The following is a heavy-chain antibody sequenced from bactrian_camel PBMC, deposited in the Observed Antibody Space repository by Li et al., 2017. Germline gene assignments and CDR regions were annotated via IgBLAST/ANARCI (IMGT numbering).Heavy chain of an antibody. CDR3: GAGDGGVWSTPESYKY. CDR1: GDTIGRYC. CDR2: IESDGST. Sequence: VQLVESGGGSVQVGGSLTLSCVASGDTIGRYCMGWFRQIPDREREGVAGIESDGSTSYTDSVKGRFTISQDSAKNILYLQMDSLKPEDQAMYYCGAGDGGVWSTPESYKYWGQGTQVTVS. J-gene: IGHJ4*01. V-gene: IGHV3S55*01. D-gene: IGHD6*01.